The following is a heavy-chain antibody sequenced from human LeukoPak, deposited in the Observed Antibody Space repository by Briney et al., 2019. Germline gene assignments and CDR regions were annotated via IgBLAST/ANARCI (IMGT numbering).Heavy chain of an antibody. D-gene: IGHD3-10*01. J-gene: IGHJ4*02. CDR1: GFTFSSYA. V-gene: IGHV3-23*01. CDR3: AKGSAKKYDDY. Sequence: GGSLRLSCAASGFTFSSYAMSWVRQAPGKGLEWVSGISGSDGSTNYADSVKGRFTISRENSKNTLYLQMNSLRAEDTAVYYCAKGSAKKYDDYWGQGTLVTVSS. CDR2: ISGSDGST.